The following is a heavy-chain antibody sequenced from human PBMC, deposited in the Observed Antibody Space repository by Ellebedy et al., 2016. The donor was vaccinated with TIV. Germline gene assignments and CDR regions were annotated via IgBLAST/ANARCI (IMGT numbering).Heavy chain of an antibody. V-gene: IGHV1-69*13. J-gene: IGHJ6*02. CDR2: IIPIFGTA. Sequence: SVKVSXXASGGTFSSYAISWVRQAPGQGLEWMGGIIPIFGTANYAQKFQGRVTITADESTSTAYMELSSLRSEDTAVYYCARDYGSGYSGYLPKYYYGMDVWGQGTTVTVSS. D-gene: IGHD5-12*01. CDR1: GGTFSSYA. CDR3: ARDYGSGYSGYLPKYYYGMDV.